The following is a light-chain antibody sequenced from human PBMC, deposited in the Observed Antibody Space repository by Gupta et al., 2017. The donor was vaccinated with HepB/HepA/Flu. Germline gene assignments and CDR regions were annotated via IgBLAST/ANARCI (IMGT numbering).Light chain of an antibody. CDR1: SSDVGGYDY. J-gene: IGLJ1*01. CDR3: SSYTSSSTYV. V-gene: IGLV2-14*03. Sequence: SALTQPASVSGSPGQSITISCTGTSSDVGGYDYVCWYQQHPGKAPKLMIYDVSNRPAGVANRFSGSKSGNTASLTISGRQEEDEADYYCSSYTSSSTYVFGTGTKVTVL. CDR2: DVS.